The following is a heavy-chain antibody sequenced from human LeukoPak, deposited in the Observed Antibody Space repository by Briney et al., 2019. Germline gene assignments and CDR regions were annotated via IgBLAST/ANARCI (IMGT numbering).Heavy chain of an antibody. CDR2: ISTQSGNT. CDR3: ARGAYGDK. J-gene: IGHJ4*02. Sequence: ASVKVSCKASGYMFTGYSLHWVRQAPGQGLEWMGWISTQSGNTNYAQKVQGRLTLTTDRSTNTAYMELRSLRSDDTAVYYCARGAYGDKWGQGTMVTVSS. CDR1: GYMFTGYS. D-gene: IGHD4-17*01. V-gene: IGHV1-18*04.